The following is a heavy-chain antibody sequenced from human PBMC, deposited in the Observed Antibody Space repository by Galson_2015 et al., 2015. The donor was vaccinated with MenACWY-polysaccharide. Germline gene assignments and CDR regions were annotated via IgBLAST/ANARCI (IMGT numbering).Heavy chain of an antibody. J-gene: IGHJ3*01. V-gene: IGHV3-33*01. Sequence: SLRLSCAASTVTFRGSGMHWVRQAPGKGLEWVAVIQYDAVYKQYLDSVKGRFSVSRDNSKSTLYLEMNNLRAEGTALYYCAREGSRILFHAFDPWGQGTMVIVSS. CDR1: TVTFRGSG. D-gene: IGHD3-10*02. CDR3: AREGSRILFHAFDP. CDR2: IQYDAVYK.